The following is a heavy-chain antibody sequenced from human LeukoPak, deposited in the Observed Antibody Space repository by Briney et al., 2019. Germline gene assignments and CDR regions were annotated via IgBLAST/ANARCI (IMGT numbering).Heavy chain of an antibody. Sequence: GGSLRLSCAASGFTFTNYNMHWVRQAPGKGLEWVAVIPYDGSNKYYADSVKGRFTISRDNSKNTLYLQMNSLRAEDTAVYYCARERTDTAMAYYYYGMDVWGQGTTVTVSS. CDR3: ARERTDTAMAYYYYGMDV. D-gene: IGHD5-18*01. CDR2: IPYDGSNK. CDR1: GFTFTNYN. V-gene: IGHV3-30-3*01. J-gene: IGHJ6*02.